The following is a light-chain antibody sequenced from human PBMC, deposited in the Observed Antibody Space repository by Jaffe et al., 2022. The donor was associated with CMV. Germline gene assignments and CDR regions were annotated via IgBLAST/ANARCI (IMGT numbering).Light chain of an antibody. J-gene: IGKJ4*01. CDR1: QSVDIY. CDR2: DAS. CDR3: QQRKNWPPLT. Sequence: ETVLTQSPATLSLSPGDTATLSCRASQSVDIYLAWYQQKPGQAPRLLIYDASNRATGIPARFSGSGSGTDFTLTISSLEPEDFAVYYCQQRKNWPPLTFGGGTKVEIK. V-gene: IGKV3-11*01.